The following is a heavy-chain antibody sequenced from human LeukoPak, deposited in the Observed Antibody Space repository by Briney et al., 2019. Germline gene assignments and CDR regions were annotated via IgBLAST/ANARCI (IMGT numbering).Heavy chain of an antibody. J-gene: IGHJ6*03. CDR1: GYTFTGYY. V-gene: IGHV1-2*02. D-gene: IGHD5-18*01. CDR3: ARGYRGYSYGYYYYYMDV. CDR2: INPNSGGT. Sequence: ASVKVSCKASGYTFTGYYMHWVRQAPGQGLEWMGWINPNSGGTNYAQKFQGRVTMTRDTSISTAYMELSRLRSDDTAVYYCARGYRGYSYGYYYYYMDVWGKGTTVTVSS.